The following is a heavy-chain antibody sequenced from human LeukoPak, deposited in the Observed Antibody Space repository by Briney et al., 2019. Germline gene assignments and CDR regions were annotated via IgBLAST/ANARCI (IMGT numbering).Heavy chain of an antibody. V-gene: IGHV3-21*01. CDR3: ARDGRYSSSWYPPLDAFDI. D-gene: IGHD6-13*01. Sequence: GGSLRLSCAASGFTFSNYNMSWVRQAPGKGPEWVSSITSSSTYIYYADSVKGRFTISRDNAKNSLYLQMNSLRAEDTAVYYCARDGRYSSSWYPPLDAFDIWGQGTMVTVSS. CDR2: ITSSSTYI. J-gene: IGHJ3*02. CDR1: GFTFSNYN.